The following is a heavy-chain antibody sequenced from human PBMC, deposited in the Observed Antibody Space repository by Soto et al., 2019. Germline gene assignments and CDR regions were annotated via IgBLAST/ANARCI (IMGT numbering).Heavy chain of an antibody. Sequence: GGAPRLSCRGAWFTFRNYWMHWGRQGQGKGLKGVEVISYDRSNTYYADSGNARFTIYRNNTQNTQYLKLNSLRAEDSSVSYCPRGQQYPRDAFDFWGQGTMVTVSS. D-gene: IGHD6-13*01. J-gene: IGHJ4*02. CDR3: PRGQQYPRDAFDF. V-gene: IGHV3-30-3*01. CDR2: ISYDRSNT. CDR1: WFTFRNYW.